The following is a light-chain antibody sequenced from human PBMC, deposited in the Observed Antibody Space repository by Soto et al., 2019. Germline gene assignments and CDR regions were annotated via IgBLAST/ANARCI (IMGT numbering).Light chain of an antibody. CDR1: QSVNSW. Sequence: DIQMTQSPSSLSASVGDRVTFTCRASQSVNSWLAWYQQRPGKAPKLLIYDASTLESGVPSRFSGSGSGTEFTLTISSLQPDDFATYYCHQYNSYHTFGGGTKVDIK. CDR2: DAS. J-gene: IGKJ4*01. CDR3: HQYNSYHT. V-gene: IGKV1-5*01.